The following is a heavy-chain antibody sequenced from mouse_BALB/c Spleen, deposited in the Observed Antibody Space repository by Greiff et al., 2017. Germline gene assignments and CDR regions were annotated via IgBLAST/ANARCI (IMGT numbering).Heavy chain of an antibody. CDR1: GYTFTSYY. V-gene: IGHV1S81*02. D-gene: IGHD2-14*01. CDR3: TSPLYRYDDYAMDY. CDR2: INPSNGGT. Sequence: QVQLQQPGAELVKPGASVKLSCKASGYTFTSYYMYWVKQRPGQGLEWIGGINPSNGGTNFNEKFKSKATLTVDKSSSTAYMQLSSLTSEDSAVYYCTSPLYRYDDYAMDYWGQGTSVTVSS. J-gene: IGHJ4*01.